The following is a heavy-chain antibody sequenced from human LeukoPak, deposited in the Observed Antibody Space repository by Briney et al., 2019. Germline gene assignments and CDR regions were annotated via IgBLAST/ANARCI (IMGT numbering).Heavy chain of an antibody. Sequence: GASVKVSCKASGYTFTGYYMHWLRQAPGQGLEWMGWINPNTGGTNYAQKFQDWVTMTRDTSISTAYMELSRLRSDDTAVYYCARAADSNNWYSDYWGQGTLVTVSS. CDR3: ARAADSNNWYSDY. D-gene: IGHD6-13*01. CDR1: GYTFTGYY. J-gene: IGHJ4*02. V-gene: IGHV1-2*04. CDR2: INPNTGGT.